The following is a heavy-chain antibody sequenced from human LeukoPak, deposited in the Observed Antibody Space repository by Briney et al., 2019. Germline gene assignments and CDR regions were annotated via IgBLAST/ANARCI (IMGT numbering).Heavy chain of an antibody. D-gene: IGHD2-2*02. CDR1: GYTFTSYG. Sequence: ASVKVSCKASGYTFTSYGISWVRQAPGQGLEWMAWISPYNGNTKYAQKFQDRLTITTDTSTTTAYMEMTSLTSDDTAVYFCAREIPTEFDCWGQGTLVTVSS. CDR3: AREIPTEFDC. CDR2: ISPYNGNT. J-gene: IGHJ4*02. V-gene: IGHV1-18*01.